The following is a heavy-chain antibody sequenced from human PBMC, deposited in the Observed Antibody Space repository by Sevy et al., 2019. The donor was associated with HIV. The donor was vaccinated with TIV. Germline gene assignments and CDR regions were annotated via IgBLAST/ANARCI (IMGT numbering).Heavy chain of an antibody. J-gene: IGHJ4*02. CDR3: ASLPAVAGTQRDY. D-gene: IGHD6-19*01. V-gene: IGHV4-39*01. CDR2: IYYSGST. Sequence: SETLSLTCTVSGGSISSSSYYWGWIRQPPGKGLEGIGSIYYSGSTYYNPSLKSRVTISVDTSKNQFSLKQSSVTAADTAVYYCASLPAVAGTQRDYWGQGTLVTVSS. CDR1: GGSISSSSYY.